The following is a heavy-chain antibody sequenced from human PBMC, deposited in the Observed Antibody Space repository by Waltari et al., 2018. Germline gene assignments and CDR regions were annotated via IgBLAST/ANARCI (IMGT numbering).Heavy chain of an antibody. Sequence: EVQLVESGGGLVQPGGSLRLSCAASGFTFSSYAMSWVRQAPGKGVEGFSAISGSCGSTYYADAVKGRFTISRDNSKNTLYLQMNSLRAEDTAVYYCAKRGGSSQYAFDIWGQGTMVTVSS. CDR2: ISGSCGST. CDR1: GFTFSSYA. V-gene: IGHV3-23*04. D-gene: IGHD1-26*01. CDR3: AKRGGSSQYAFDI. J-gene: IGHJ3*02.